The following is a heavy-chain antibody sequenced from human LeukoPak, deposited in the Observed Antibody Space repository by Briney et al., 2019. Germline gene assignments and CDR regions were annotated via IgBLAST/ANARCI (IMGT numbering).Heavy chain of an antibody. V-gene: IGHV3-7*01. CDR3: AREDHSNYNY. CDR2: IKQDGGEN. CDR1: GFPFSNYW. Sequence: GGSLRLSCAASGFPFSNYWMAWVRQVPGKGLEWVASIKQDGGENFYVDSVKGRFTISRDNAKNSLYLQVNSLRAEDTAVYYCAREDHSNYNYWGQGTLVTVSS. D-gene: IGHD4-11*01. J-gene: IGHJ4*02.